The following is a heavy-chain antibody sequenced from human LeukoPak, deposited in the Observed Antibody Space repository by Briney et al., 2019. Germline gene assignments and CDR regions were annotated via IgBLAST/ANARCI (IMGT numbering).Heavy chain of an antibody. CDR1: GFTVSSSY. J-gene: IGHJ3*02. Sequence: GGSLRLSCAASGFTVSSSYMSWVRQAPGKGLEWVSGISWNSGSIGYADSVKGRFTISRDNAKNSLYLQMNSLRAEDTALYYCAKVYDYGDYVGAFDIWGQGTMVTVSS. D-gene: IGHD4-17*01. CDR3: AKVYDYGDYVGAFDI. CDR2: ISWNSGSI. V-gene: IGHV3-9*01.